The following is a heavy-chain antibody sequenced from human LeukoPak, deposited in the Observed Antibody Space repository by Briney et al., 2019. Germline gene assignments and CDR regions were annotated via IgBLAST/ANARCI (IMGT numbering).Heavy chain of an antibody. V-gene: IGHV1-3*03. J-gene: IGHJ4*02. CDR2: INAGNGNT. Sequence: GGSLRLSCAASGYTFTSYAMHWVRQAPGQRLEWMGWINAGNGNTKYSQEFQGRVTITRDTSASTAYMELSSLRSEDMAVYYCARGSSSWGFDYWGQGTLVTVSS. D-gene: IGHD6-13*01. CDR1: GYTFTSYA. CDR3: ARGSSSWGFDY.